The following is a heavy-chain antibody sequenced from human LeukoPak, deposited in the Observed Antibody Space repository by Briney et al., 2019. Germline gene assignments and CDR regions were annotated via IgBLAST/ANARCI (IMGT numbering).Heavy chain of an antibody. CDR3: ATNRKKQWLDDDAFDI. Sequence: ASVKVSCKASGYTFTSYYMLWVRQAPGQGLEWMGIINPSGGSTSYAQKFQGRVTITRDTSTSTVYMELSSLRSEDTAVYYCATNRKKQWLDDDAFDIWGQGTMVTVSS. V-gene: IGHV1-46*01. CDR1: GYTFTSYY. CDR2: INPSGGST. D-gene: IGHD6-19*01. J-gene: IGHJ3*02.